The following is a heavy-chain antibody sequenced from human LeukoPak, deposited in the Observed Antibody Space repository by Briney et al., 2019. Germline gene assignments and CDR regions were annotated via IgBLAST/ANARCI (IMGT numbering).Heavy chain of an antibody. CDR1: GYTFTGYY. V-gene: IGHV1-2*02. J-gene: IGHJ4*02. Sequence: ASVKVSCKASGYTFTGYYMHWVRQAPGQGLERMGWINPNSGGTNYAQKFQGRVTMTRDTSISTAYMDLSRLRSEDTAVYYCARDDLPYYDFWSGYYPGLYWGQGTLVTVSS. CDR3: ARDDLPYYDFWSGYYPGLY. CDR2: INPNSGGT. D-gene: IGHD3-3*01.